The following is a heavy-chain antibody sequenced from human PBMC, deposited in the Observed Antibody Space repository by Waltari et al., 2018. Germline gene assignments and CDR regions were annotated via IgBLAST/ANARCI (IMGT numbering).Heavy chain of an antibody. D-gene: IGHD3-10*01. CDR1: GYSLSKLS. CDR2: IDPEDEET. CDR3: TTDIMLRVFSNV. V-gene: IGHV1-24*01. Sequence: QVQLVQSGAEVRKPGAAVKVSCKVSGYSLSKLSMHWVRQAPGKGLEGVASIDPEDEETDYAQKFQGRVTMTEDTATDTPYMVLSSLRSDDTAVYYCTTDIMLRVFSNVWGQGTTVTVSS. J-gene: IGHJ6*02.